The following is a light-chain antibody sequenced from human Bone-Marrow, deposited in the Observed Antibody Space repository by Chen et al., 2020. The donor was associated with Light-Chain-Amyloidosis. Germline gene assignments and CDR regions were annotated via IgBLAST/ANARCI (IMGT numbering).Light chain of an antibody. CDR3: SSYTSSSTLE. CDR1: SSYVGGYNY. V-gene: IGLV2-14*03. J-gene: IGLJ3*02. CDR2: DVS. Sequence: QSALTQPASVSGSPGQSITISCTGTSSYVGGYNYVSWDQQHPGKAPKLMIYDVSNRPSGVSNRFSGSKSGNTASLTISGLQAEDEADYYCSSYTSSSTLEFGGGTKLTVL.